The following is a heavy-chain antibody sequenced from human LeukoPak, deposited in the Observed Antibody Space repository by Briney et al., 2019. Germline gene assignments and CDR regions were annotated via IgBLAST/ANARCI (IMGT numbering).Heavy chain of an antibody. J-gene: IGHJ3*02. CDR1: GFIFSSYA. D-gene: IGHD3-16*01. CDR2: ISYDGSNK. V-gene: IGHV3-30*04. CDR3: AREYWGGLDI. Sequence: GGSLRLSCAASGFIFSSYAMHWVRQAPGKGLEWVAVISYDGSNKYYADSVKGRFTISRDNSKNTLYLQMNSLRAEDTAVYYCAREYWGGLDIWGQGTMVTVSS.